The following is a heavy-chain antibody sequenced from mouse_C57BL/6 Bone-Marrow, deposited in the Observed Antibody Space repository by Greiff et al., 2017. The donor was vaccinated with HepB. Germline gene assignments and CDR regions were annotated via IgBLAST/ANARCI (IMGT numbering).Heavy chain of an antibody. J-gene: IGHJ2*01. CDR2: IYPGSGNT. CDR3: ARWGYDYGPDYFDY. V-gene: IGHV1-76*01. CDR1: GYTFTDYY. D-gene: IGHD2-4*01. Sequence: VQLQESGAELVRPGASVKLSCKASGYTFTDYYINWVKKRPGQGLEWIARIYPGSGNTYYNEKFKGKATLTAEKSSSTAYMQRSSLTSEDSAVYFCARWGYDYGPDYFDYWGQGTTLTVSS.